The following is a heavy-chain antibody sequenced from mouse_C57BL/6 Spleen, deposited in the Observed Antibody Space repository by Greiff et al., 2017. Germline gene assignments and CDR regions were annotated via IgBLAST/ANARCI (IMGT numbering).Heavy chain of an antibody. CDR3: ASYYYGSSSWVAY. Sequence: VQLQQPGAELVMPGASVKLSCKASGYTFTSYWMHWVKQRPGQGLEWIGEIDPSDSYTNYNQKFKGKSTLTVDKSSSTAYMQLSSLTSEDSAVYYCASYYYGSSSWVAYWGQGTLVTVSA. CDR1: GYTFTSYW. CDR2: IDPSDSYT. D-gene: IGHD1-1*01. J-gene: IGHJ3*01. V-gene: IGHV1-69*01.